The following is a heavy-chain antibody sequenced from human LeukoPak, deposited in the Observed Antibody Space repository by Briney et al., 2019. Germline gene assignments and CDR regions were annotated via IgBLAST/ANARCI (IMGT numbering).Heavy chain of an antibody. CDR2: MNPNSGNT. CDR1: GYTFTGYY. CDR3: ARGRGSSGWYDHDY. V-gene: IGHV1-8*03. Sequence: ASVKVSCKASGYTFTGYYMHWVRQATGQGLEWMGWMNPNSGNTGYAQKFQGRVTITRNTSISTAYMELSSLRSEDTAVYYCARGRGSSGWYDHDYWGQGTLVTVSS. D-gene: IGHD6-19*01. J-gene: IGHJ4*02.